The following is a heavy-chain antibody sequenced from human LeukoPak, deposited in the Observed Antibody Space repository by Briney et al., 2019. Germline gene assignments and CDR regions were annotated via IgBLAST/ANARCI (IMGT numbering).Heavy chain of an antibody. CDR3: TTDGVGIEGATFDY. Sequence: PGGSLRLSCAASGFAFINAWMAWVRQAPGKGLEWVGRIKAKPHGGTTDYAAPVKGRFTISRGDSKNTLYLQMNSLKTEDTAVYYCTTDGVGIEGATFDYWGQGILVTVSS. J-gene: IGHJ4*02. CDR1: GFAFINAW. CDR2: IKAKPHGGTT. D-gene: IGHD1-26*01. V-gene: IGHV3-15*01.